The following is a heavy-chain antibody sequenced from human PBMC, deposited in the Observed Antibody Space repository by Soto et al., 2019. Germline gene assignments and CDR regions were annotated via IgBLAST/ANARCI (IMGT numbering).Heavy chain of an antibody. D-gene: IGHD7-27*01. V-gene: IGHV4-59*01. CDR1: GGSISSYY. CDR3: ARHLGLSAFDI. J-gene: IGHJ3*02. CDR2: IYYSGST. Sequence: PSETLSLTCTVSGGSISSYYWSWIRQPPGKGLEWIGYIYYSGSTNYNPSLKSRVTISVDTSKNQFSLKLSSVTAADTAVYYCARHLGLSAFDIWGQGTMVTVSS.